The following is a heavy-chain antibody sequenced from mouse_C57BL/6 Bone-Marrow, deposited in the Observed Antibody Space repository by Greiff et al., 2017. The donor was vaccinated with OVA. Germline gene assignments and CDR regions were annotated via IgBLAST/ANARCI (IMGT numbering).Heavy chain of an antibody. D-gene: IGHD2-4*01. Sequence: EVKLVESGAELVRPGASVKLSCTASGFNIKDYYMHWVKQRPEQGLEWIGRIDPEDGDTEYAPKFQGKATMTADTSSNTAYLQLSSLTSEDTAVYYCTKRGYDYDVRAMDYWGQGTSVTVSS. V-gene: IGHV14-1*01. CDR3: TKRGYDYDVRAMDY. CDR1: GFNIKDYY. CDR2: IDPEDGDT. J-gene: IGHJ4*01.